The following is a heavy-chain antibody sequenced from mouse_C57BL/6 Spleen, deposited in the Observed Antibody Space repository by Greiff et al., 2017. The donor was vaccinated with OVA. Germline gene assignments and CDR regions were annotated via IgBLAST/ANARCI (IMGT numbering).Heavy chain of an antibody. V-gene: IGHV14-2*01. D-gene: IGHD3-3*01. CDR1: GFTFNGYY. CDR2: IDPGDGYT. J-gene: IGHJ4*01. CDR3: ANGDHAMGY. Sequence: EVQLQESGAELVKPGASVKLSCTASGFTFNGYYMPWVQQRPEQGLEWVGRIDPGDGYTKYAAKFQGKATIPADTSSNTAYLQLSSLTSEDTAVYYCANGDHAMGYWGQGATVTVAS.